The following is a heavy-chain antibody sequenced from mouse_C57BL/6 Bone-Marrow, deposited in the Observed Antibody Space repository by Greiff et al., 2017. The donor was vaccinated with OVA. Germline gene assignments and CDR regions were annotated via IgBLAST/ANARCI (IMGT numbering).Heavy chain of an antibody. V-gene: IGHV15-2*01. J-gene: IGHJ3*01. Sequence: QVQLQQSGSELRSPGSSVKLSCKDFDSEVFPIAYMSWVRQKPGHGFEWIGGILPSIGRTIYGEKFEDKATLDADTLSNTAYLELNSLTSEDSAIYYCAREAYYSNYAWFAYWGQGTLVTVSA. D-gene: IGHD2-5*01. CDR2: ILPSIGRT. CDR3: AREAYYSNYAWFAY. CDR1: DSEVFPIAY.